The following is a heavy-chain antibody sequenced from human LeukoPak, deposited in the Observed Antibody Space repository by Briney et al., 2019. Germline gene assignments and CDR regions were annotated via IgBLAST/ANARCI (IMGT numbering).Heavy chain of an antibody. J-gene: IGHJ4*02. D-gene: IGHD3-22*01. V-gene: IGHV1-2*02. CDR2: INPKSGGT. Sequence: ASVKVSCKTSGYTFTGYYMHWVRQAPGQGLEWMGWINPKSGGTNYAQKFLGRVTMTRDTSISAAHMELSRLRSDDTAAYYCARCDYDSGAYSYDNWGQGTLVTVSS. CDR1: GYTFTGYY. CDR3: ARCDYDSGAYSYDN.